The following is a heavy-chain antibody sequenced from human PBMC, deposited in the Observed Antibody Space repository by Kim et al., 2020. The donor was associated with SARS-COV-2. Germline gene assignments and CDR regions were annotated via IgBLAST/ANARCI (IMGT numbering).Heavy chain of an antibody. CDR1: GGTFSSYA. J-gene: IGHJ3*01. CDR2: VIPIFGTA. V-gene: IGHV1-69*13. CDR3: ARERDVGRDAFDF. Sequence: SVKVSCKASGGTFSSYAISWVRQAPGQGLEWMGGVIPIFGTANYAQKFQGRVTITADESTSTAYMELSSLRSEDTAVYYCARERDVGRDAFDFWGQGTMVTVSS. D-gene: IGHD3-10*01.